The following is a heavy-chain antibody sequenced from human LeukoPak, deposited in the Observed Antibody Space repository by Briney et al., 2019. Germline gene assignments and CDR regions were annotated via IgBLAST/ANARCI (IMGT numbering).Heavy chain of an antibody. D-gene: IGHD6-6*01. CDR3: ARHDYSSSPGGDY. CDR1: GYSFTSYW. V-gene: IGHV5-51*01. CDR2: IYPGDSDT. Sequence: GESLNISCKGSGYSFTSYWIVWVRQMPGKGLEWMGIIYPGDSDTRYSPSFQGQVTISADKSISTAYLQWSSLKASDTAMYYCARHDYSSSPGGDYWGQGTLVTVSS. J-gene: IGHJ4*02.